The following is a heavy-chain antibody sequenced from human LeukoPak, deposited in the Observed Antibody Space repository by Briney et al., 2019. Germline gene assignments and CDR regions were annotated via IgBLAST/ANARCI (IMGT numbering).Heavy chain of an antibody. V-gene: IGHV3-15*07. Sequence: PGGSLRLSCAASSFTFSNAWMNWVRQAPGKGLEWVGRIKSNPDGGAADYAAPVKGRFTISRDDSKNTLYLQMYSLKTEDTAVYYCTTDPVGLWWPTGNWGQGTLVTVSS. CDR3: TTDPVGLWWPTGN. CDR1: SFTFSNAW. J-gene: IGHJ4*02. CDR2: IKSNPDGGAA. D-gene: IGHD2-21*01.